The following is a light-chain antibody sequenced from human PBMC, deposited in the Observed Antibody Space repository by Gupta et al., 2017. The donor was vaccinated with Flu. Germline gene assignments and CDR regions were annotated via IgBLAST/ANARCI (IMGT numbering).Light chain of an antibody. V-gene: IGKV6-21*01. CDR1: QNIGSS. Sequence: PDFKSGTPKEKVTITYRARQNIGSSLHWYQQKVGQPPKLLIKYASQYLSGVPSRFSGSGSGTDFTLTINGLEAEEVAIYYCHQSSILPQTFGQGTKLEIK. CDR2: YAS. CDR3: HQSSILPQT. J-gene: IGKJ2*01.